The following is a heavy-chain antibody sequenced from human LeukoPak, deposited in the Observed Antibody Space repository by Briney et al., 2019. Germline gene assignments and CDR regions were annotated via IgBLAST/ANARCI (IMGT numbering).Heavy chain of an antibody. CDR1: GGTFSSYA. CDR3: ARLGIAAAGNDY. D-gene: IGHD6-13*01. CDR2: IIPIFGTA. J-gene: IGHJ4*02. Sequence: GASVKVSCKASGGTFSSYAISWVRQAPGQGLEWMGGIIPIFGTANYAQKFQGRVTITADESTSTAYMELSSLRSEDTAVYYCARLGIAAAGNDYWGQGTLVTVSS. V-gene: IGHV1-69*13.